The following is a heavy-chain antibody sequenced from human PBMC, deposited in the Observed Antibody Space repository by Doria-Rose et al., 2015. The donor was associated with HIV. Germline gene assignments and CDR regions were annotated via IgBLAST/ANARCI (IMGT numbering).Heavy chain of an antibody. J-gene: IGHJ6*03. CDR1: GFSFESYA. CDR3: AKAPIIGPKYYFYMDV. Sequence: LVQSGGGLVQPGRSLRLSCVGSGFSFESYAMHWVRLAPGKGLEWVAGISWDSGARGNADSVEGRFTISRDNAKKSVYLEMRSLRPEDTAFYYCAKAPIIGPKYYFYMDVWGKGTSVTVSS. CDR2: ISWDSGAR. V-gene: IGHV3-9*01. D-gene: IGHD3-3*01.